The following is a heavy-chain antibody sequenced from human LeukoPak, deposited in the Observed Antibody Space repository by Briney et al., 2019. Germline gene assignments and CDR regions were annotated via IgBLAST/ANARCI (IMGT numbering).Heavy chain of an antibody. V-gene: IGHV3-20*04. CDR1: GFTFSGHG. J-gene: IGHJ4*02. Sequence: GGTLRLSCAASGFTFSGHGMNWVRQAPGKGLEWVSGINWNGGSTGYADSVKGRFTISRDNAKNSLYLQMNSLRAEDTALYYCARGGFGTAMVIDYWGQGTLVTVSS. D-gene: IGHD5-18*01. CDR2: INWNGGST. CDR3: ARGGFGTAMVIDY.